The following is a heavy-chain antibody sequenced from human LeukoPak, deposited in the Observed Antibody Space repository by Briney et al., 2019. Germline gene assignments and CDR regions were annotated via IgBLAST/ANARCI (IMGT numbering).Heavy chain of an antibody. CDR1: GFTFSSYS. Sequence: GGSLRLSCVASGFTFSSYSMNWVRQAPGKGLEWVSYISSSSSTIYYGDSVKGRFTISRDNAKNTVFLQMISLRAEDTAVYYCARDTGWYFDLWGRGTLVTVSS. J-gene: IGHJ2*01. D-gene: IGHD4-17*01. CDR3: ARDTGWYFDL. V-gene: IGHV3-48*04. CDR2: ISSSSSTI.